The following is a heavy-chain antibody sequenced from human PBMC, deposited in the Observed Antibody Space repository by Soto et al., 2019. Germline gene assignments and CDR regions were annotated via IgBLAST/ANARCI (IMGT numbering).Heavy chain of an antibody. CDR2: IIPTVGTA. CDR3: ERDLGFRYCSSTSRSYNWFDP. Sequence: QVQLVQSGAEVKKPGSSVKFSCKASVGTFSSYAISWVRQAPGQGLEWMGGIIPTVGTANYEQKFQGRVTITADKSTSAAYMELSSLRSEDTAVYYCERDLGFRYCSSTSRSYNWFDPWGQGTLVTVSS. D-gene: IGHD2-2*01. J-gene: IGHJ5*02. V-gene: IGHV1-69*06. CDR1: VGTFSSYA.